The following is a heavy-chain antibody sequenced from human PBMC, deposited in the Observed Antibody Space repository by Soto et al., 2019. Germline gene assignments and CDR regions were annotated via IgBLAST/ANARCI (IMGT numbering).Heavy chain of an antibody. V-gene: IGHV2-5*02. J-gene: IGHJ4*02. Sequence: ASGPTLVNPTQTLTLTCTFSGFSLYTSGVGVGWIRQPPGKALEWLALIYWDDAKRYSPSLKSRVTVTKDTSKNQVVLTMTDMQPIDTATYYCARGDSTGYYPYWGQGTPVTVSS. CDR1: GFSLYTSGVG. D-gene: IGHD3-22*01. CDR2: IYWDDAK. CDR3: ARGDSTGYYPY.